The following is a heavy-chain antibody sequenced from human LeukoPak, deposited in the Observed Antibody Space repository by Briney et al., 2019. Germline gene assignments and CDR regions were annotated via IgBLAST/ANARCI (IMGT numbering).Heavy chain of an antibody. V-gene: IGHV1-8*01. CDR1: GYTFTSYD. Sequence: ASVKVSCKASGYTFTSYDINWARQATGQGLEWMGWMNPNSGNTGYAQKFQGRVTMTRNTSISTAYMELSSLRSEDTAVYYCAIPNGATYSGGYAFDYWGQGTLVTVSS. D-gene: IGHD1-26*01. CDR3: AIPNGATYSGGYAFDY. CDR2: MNPNSGNT. J-gene: IGHJ4*02.